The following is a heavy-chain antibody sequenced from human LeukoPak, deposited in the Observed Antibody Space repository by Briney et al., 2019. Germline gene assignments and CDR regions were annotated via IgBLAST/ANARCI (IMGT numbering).Heavy chain of an antibody. J-gene: IGHJ4*02. Sequence: GGSLRLSCAASGFTFSNYAMNWVRQAPGKGLEWVSSISSTSTYIFYADSVKGRFTISRDNARNSLYLQMNSLRADDTAVYYCACHGSGTVPRWGQGTLVTVSS. CDR3: ACHGSGTVPR. D-gene: IGHD3-10*01. CDR1: GFTFSNYA. V-gene: IGHV3-21*01. CDR2: ISSTSTYI.